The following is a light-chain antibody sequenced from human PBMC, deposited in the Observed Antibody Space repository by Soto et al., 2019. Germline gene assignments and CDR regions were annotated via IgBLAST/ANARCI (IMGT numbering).Light chain of an antibody. CDR2: NAS. V-gene: IGKV3-15*01. CDR3: QQCNNWPPT. Sequence: EVVLTQSPATLSVPPGERVTLSCWASRTVNTNLGWYQQKPGQAPSLLIYNASTRATGVPDGFSGSGSGTEFTFTISSLQSEDSAVYYCQQCNNWPPTFVGGTKVEI. J-gene: IGKJ4*01. CDR1: RTVNTN.